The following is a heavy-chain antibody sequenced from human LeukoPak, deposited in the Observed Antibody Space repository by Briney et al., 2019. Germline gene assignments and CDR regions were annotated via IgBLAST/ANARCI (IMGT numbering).Heavy chain of an antibody. J-gene: IGHJ6*03. CDR2: ISYSSSYI. CDR3: ARALPGYYDTRGRYYYMDV. CDR1: GFTFSDYN. D-gene: IGHD3-22*01. Sequence: GGSLRLSCAASGFTFSDYNVNWVRQAPGKGLEWVSSISYSSSYIYYVDSVKCRFTISRDNAKNSLYLQMHSLRAEDTAVYYCARALPGYYDTRGRYYYMDVWGKGTTVTVSS. V-gene: IGHV3-21*01.